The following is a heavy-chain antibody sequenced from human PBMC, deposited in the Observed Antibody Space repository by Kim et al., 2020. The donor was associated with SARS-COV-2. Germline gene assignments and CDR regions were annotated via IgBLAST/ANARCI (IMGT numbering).Heavy chain of an antibody. D-gene: IGHD2-15*01. J-gene: IGHJ3*02. V-gene: IGHV3-53*01. Sequence: GGSLRLSCAASGFSVSNNYMSWVRQAPGKGLDWVSVIYTGGSTYYADSVKGRFTISRDNSKNTLYLQMSSLRAEDTAVYYCARDRIGFPTAFDIWGQGTMVTVSS. CDR3: ARDRIGFPTAFDI. CDR2: IYTGGST. CDR1: GFSVSNNY.